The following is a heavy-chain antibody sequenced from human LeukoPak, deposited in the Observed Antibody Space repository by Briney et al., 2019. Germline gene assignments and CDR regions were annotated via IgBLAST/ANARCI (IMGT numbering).Heavy chain of an antibody. J-gene: IGHJ5*02. CDR1: GGSISSYY. Sequence: PSETLSLTCTVSGGSISSYYWSWIRQPPGKGLEWIGYIYYSGSTNYNPSLKSRVTISVDTSKNQFSLKLSSVTAADTAVYYCARDALLLERGYSGYARDIRTNWFDPWGQGTLVTVSS. CDR2: IYYSGST. D-gene: IGHD5-12*01. V-gene: IGHV4-59*01. CDR3: ARDALLLERGYSGYARDIRTNWFDP.